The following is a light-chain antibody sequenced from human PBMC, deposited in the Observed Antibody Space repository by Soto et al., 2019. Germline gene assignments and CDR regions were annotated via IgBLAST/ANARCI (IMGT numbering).Light chain of an antibody. CDR1: QSISSY. Sequence: DIQMTQSPSSLSASVGDRVTITCRASQSISSYLNWYQQKPGKAPKILIYAASSLQSGVPSRFSGSGSGTDFTLTIRSLPPEDFETSYCQQSYSTLRFTFGPGTKVDIK. V-gene: IGKV1-39*01. CDR3: QQSYSTLRFT. J-gene: IGKJ3*01. CDR2: AAS.